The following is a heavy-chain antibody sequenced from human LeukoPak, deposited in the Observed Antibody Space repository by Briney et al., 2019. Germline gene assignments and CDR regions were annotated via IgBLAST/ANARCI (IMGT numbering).Heavy chain of an antibody. D-gene: IGHD4-17*01. CDR1: GFTVSSNY. CDR2: IYSGGST. Sequence: PGGSLRLSCAASGFTVSSNYMSWVRQAPGKGLEWVSVIYSGGSTYYADSVKGRFTISRDNSKNTLSLQMNSLRAEDTALYFCAKDHIGGDYEPVPFDIWGQGTLVTVSS. CDR3: AKDHIGGDYEPVPFDI. J-gene: IGHJ3*02. V-gene: IGHV3-53*01.